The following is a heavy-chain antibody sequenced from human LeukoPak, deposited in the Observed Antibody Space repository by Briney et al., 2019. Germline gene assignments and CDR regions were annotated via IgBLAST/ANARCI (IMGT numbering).Heavy chain of an antibody. Sequence: SETLSLTCAVSGYSISSGYYWGWIRQPPGKGLQWIGSIFQRGYSYYNPSLKCRVTISVDTSRNQFSLKLSSVTAADTAVYYCAGDKETTGNGRPNWFDPWGQGTLVTVSS. CDR1: GYSISSGYY. CDR3: AGDKETTGNGRPNWFDP. D-gene: IGHD1-1*01. V-gene: IGHV4-38-2*01. J-gene: IGHJ5*02. CDR2: IFQRGYS.